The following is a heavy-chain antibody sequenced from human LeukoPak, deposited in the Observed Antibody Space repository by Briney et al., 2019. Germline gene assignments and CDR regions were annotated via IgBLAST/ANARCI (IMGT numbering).Heavy chain of an antibody. CDR3: ARVGIYGDYGRYFDY. CDR1: GFTFSSYS. CDR2: ISSSSSYI. V-gene: IGHV3-21*04. D-gene: IGHD4-17*01. Sequence: GGSLRLSCAASGFTFSSYSMNWVRQAPGKGLEWVSSISSSSSYIYYAHSVKGRFTISRDNAKNSLYLQMNSLRAEDTALYYCARVGIYGDYGRYFDYWGQGTLVTVSS. J-gene: IGHJ4*02.